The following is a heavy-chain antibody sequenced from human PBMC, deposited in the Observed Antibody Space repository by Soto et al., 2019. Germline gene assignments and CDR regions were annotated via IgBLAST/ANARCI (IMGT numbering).Heavy chain of an antibody. V-gene: IGHV4-59*08. CDR1: GGSISSYY. Sequence: PSETLSLTCTVSGGSISSYYWSWIRQSPGKGLEWIGFIHYTGSTNYNPSLKSRVSISVDTSKNHFSLKLSSVTAADTAVYYCARHDRSGWYWFDNWGQGTQVTVSS. CDR3: ARHDRSGWYWFDN. J-gene: IGHJ4*02. D-gene: IGHD6-19*01. CDR2: IHYTGST.